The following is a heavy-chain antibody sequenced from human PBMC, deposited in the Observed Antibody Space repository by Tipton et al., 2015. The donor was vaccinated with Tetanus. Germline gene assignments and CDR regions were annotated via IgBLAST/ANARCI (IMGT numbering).Heavy chain of an antibody. CDR1: GGSIIDKKHY. CDR2: IYYSGST. D-gene: IGHD3-16*01. CDR3: ARDHGITWGGMGYYYGMDV. J-gene: IGHJ6*02. V-gene: IGHV4-30-4*08. Sequence: TLSLTCTVSGGSIIDKKHYWGWIRQPPGKGLESIGYIYYSGSTYYNPSLKSRVTISVDTSKNQFSLRLSSVTAADTAVYYCARDHGITWGGMGYYYGMDVWGQGTTVTVSS.